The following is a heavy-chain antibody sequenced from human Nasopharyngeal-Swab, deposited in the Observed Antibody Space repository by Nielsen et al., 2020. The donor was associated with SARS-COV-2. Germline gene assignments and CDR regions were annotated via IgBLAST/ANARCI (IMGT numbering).Heavy chain of an antibody. CDR1: GFIFSAYS. Sequence: GESLKISCAASGFIFSAYSMNWVRQAPGKRLEWVSSITSSSNSIYYADSVKGRFTISRDNAKESLYLQMDNLRADDTAVYYCARDLTPTTVTTLLFDSWGQGTLVTVSS. D-gene: IGHD4-17*01. CDR2: ITSSSNSI. V-gene: IGHV3-21*01. J-gene: IGHJ4*02. CDR3: ARDLTPTTVTTLLFDS.